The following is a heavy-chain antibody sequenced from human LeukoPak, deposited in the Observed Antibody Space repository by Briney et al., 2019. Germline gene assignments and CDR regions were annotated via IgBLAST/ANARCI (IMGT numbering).Heavy chain of an antibody. CDR1: GFIFRNYW. CDR2: INGDGSGT. J-gene: IGHJ5*02. Sequence: GGSLRLSCAASGFIFRNYWMHWVRQAPGKGLVWVSRINGDGSGTNYADSVKGRFTISRDNAKNTLYLQVNSLRAEDTAVYYCVRATGTYNWLDPWGQGTLVTVSS. D-gene: IGHD5-12*01. V-gene: IGHV3-74*01. CDR3: VRATGTYNWLDP.